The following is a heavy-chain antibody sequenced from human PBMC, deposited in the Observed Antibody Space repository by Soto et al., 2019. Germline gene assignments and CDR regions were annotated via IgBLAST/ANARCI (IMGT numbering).Heavy chain of an antibody. CDR1: GFTFSSYG. CDR3: AKSGVVVVPAAIYYYMDV. D-gene: IGHD2-2*02. V-gene: IGHV3-30*18. CDR2: ISYDGSNK. Sequence: QVQLVGSGGGVVQPGRSLRLSCAASGFTFSSYGMHWVRQAPGKGLEWVAVISYDGSNKYYADSVKGRFTISRDNSKNTLYLQMNSLRAEDTAVYYCAKSGVVVVPAAIYYYMDVWGKGTTVTVSS. J-gene: IGHJ6*03.